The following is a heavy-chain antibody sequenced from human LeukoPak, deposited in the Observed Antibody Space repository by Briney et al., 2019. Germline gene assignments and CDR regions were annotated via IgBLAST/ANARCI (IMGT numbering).Heavy chain of an antibody. CDR2: ISGSGGST. D-gene: IGHD6-13*01. Sequence: GGSLRLSCAASGFTFSSYAMSWVRQAPGKGLEWVSAISGSGGSTYYADSVKGRFTFSRDNSKNTLYLQMNSLRAEDTAVYYCAKRVGTYSSSWYLDYWGQGTLVTVSS. V-gene: IGHV3-23*01. CDR3: AKRVGTYSSSWYLDY. J-gene: IGHJ4*02. CDR1: GFTFSSYA.